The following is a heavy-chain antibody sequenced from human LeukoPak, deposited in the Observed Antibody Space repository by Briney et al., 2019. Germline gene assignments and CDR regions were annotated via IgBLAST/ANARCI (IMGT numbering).Heavy chain of an antibody. CDR3: ARIPAVTALATMAGPTFDY. V-gene: IGHV4-39*01. D-gene: IGHD5-12*01. CDR2: IYYSGST. CDR1: GGSISSSSYY. Sequence: SETLSLTCTVSGGSISSSSYYWGWIRQPPGKGLEWIGSIYYSGSTYYNPSLKSRVTLSVDTSKNQFSLKLSSVTAADTAVYYCARIPAVTALATMAGPTFDYWGQGTLVTVSS. J-gene: IGHJ4*02.